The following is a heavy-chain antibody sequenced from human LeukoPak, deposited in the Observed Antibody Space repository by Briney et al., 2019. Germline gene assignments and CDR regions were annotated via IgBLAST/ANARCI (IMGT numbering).Heavy chain of an antibody. J-gene: IGHJ6*03. V-gene: IGHV4-4*02. D-gene: IGHD3-22*01. CDR2: IYHIGST. CDR1: GGSISSSNW. Sequence: SETLSFTGAVLGGSISSSNWWSWVRQPPGKGLEWIGEIYHIGSTNYNPSLKSRVTISVDTSKNQFSLKLSSVTAADTAVYYCARRLRDDSSGYYYTGGYYYYMDVWGKGTTVTVSS. CDR3: ARRLRDDSSGYYYTGGYYYYMDV.